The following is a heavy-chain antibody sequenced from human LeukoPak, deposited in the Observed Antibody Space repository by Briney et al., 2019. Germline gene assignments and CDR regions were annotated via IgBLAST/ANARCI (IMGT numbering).Heavy chain of an antibody. D-gene: IGHD6-19*01. CDR1: GFTVSSNY. J-gene: IGHJ6*02. Sequence: GGSLRLSCAASGFTVSSNYMSWVRQAPGKGLEWVSVIYSGGSTYYADSVKGRFTISRDNSKNTLYLQMNSPRAEDTAVYYCARNGYSSGWYLLYYYGMDVWGQGTTVTVSS. CDR3: ARNGYSSGWYLLYYYGMDV. V-gene: IGHV3-53*01. CDR2: IYSGGST.